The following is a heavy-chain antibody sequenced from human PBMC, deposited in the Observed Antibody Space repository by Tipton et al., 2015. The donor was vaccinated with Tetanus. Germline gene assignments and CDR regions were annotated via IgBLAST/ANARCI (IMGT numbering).Heavy chain of an antibody. CDR2: INPNDGVT. CDR3: ARDHTRYSGSSVATFDI. Sequence: QSGAEVKKPGASVRVSCEASGYRFSDHFIHWVRQSPGLGLEWMGRINPNDGVTGFAQKFQGRVTLTRDMSITTVYMDLIRLTSDDTAVYYCARDHTRYSGSSVATFDIWGQGTMVTVSS. CDR1: GYRFSDHF. J-gene: IGHJ3*02. V-gene: IGHV1-2*06. D-gene: IGHD6-6*01.